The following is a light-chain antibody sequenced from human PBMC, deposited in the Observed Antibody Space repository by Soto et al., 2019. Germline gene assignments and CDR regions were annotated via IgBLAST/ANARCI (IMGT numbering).Light chain of an antibody. V-gene: IGKV3-20*01. CDR3: QQYGSSPFT. Sequence: EIVLTQSPGTLSLSPGERATLSCRASQSVSSNYLAWYQQKPGQAPRLLISGASSRATSIPDRFSGSGSGTDFTLTISRLEPEDFAVYYCQQYGSSPFTFGPGTKVELK. CDR1: QSVSSNY. J-gene: IGKJ3*01. CDR2: GAS.